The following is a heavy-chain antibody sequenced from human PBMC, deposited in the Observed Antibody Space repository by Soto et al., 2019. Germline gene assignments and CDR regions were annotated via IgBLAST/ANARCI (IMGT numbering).Heavy chain of an antibody. Sequence: PGESLKISCKGSGYSVTNYWIGWVRQMPGKGLEWMGIIYPGDSDTRYSPSFQGQVTISADKSISTAYLQWSSLKASDTAMYYCARRHCSSTSCYFGDYWGQGTLDTVSS. V-gene: IGHV5-51*01. CDR2: IYPGDSDT. CDR1: GYSVTNYW. CDR3: ARRHCSSTSCYFGDY. J-gene: IGHJ4*02. D-gene: IGHD2-2*01.